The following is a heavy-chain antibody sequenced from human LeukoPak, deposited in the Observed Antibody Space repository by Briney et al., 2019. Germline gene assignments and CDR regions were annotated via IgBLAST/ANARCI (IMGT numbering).Heavy chain of an antibody. J-gene: IGHJ3*02. CDR3: ARLSMIDAFDI. Sequence: GESLKISCKGSGYSFTSYWIGWVRQMPGKGLEWMGIIYPGDSDTRYSPSFQDQVTISADKSINTAYLHWRSLKASDTAMYYCARLSMIDAFDIWGLGTVVTVSS. CDR2: IYPGDSDT. CDR1: GYSFTSYW. V-gene: IGHV5-51*01. D-gene: IGHD3-22*01.